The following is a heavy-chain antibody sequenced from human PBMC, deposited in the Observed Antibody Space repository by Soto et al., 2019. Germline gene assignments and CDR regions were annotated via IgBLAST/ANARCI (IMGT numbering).Heavy chain of an antibody. CDR3: AKDLSPSTGSYYGYLDY. CDR1: GFTFSSYA. CDR2: ISGSGDST. V-gene: IGHV3-23*01. J-gene: IGHJ4*02. D-gene: IGHD1-26*01. Sequence: EVQLLESGGGLVQPGGSLRLSCVGSGFTFSSYAMNWVRQSPRKGLEWVSAISGSGDSTYYADSVKGRFTISRVNSKNTLYLQMNSLTAEDTAVYYCAKDLSPSTGSYYGYLDYWGQGTLVTVSS.